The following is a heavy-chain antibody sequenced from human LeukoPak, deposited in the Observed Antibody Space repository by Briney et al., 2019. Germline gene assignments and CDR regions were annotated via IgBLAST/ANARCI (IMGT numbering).Heavy chain of an antibody. CDR1: GYSISSGYY. V-gene: IGHV4-38-2*02. D-gene: IGHD4-17*01. CDR3: ARVVMTTVTT. J-gene: IGHJ5*02. CDR2: IYHSGST. Sequence: SETLSLTCTVSGYSISSGYYWGWIRQPPGKGLEWIGSIYHSGSTYYNPSLKSRVTISVDTSKNQFSLKLSSVTAADTAVYYCARVVMTTVTTWGQGTLVTVSS.